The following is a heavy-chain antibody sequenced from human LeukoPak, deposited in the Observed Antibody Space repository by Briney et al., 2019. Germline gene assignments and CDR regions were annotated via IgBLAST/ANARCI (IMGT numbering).Heavy chain of an antibody. J-gene: IGHJ4*02. CDR3: ARDNDACGYSYGYCYFDY. CDR2: IIPIFGTA. V-gene: IGHV1-69*01. Sequence: SVKVSCKASGGTFSSYAISWVRQAPGQGLEWMGEIIPIFGTANYAQKFQGRVTITADESTSTAYMELSSLRSEDTAVYYCARDNDACGYSYGYCYFDYWGQGTLVTVSS. CDR1: GGTFSSYA. D-gene: IGHD5-18*01.